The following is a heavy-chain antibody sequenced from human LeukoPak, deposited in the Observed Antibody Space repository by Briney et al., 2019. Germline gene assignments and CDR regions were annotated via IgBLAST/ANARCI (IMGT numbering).Heavy chain of an antibody. CDR3: ARGSGYCSSTSCPERGYYYGMDV. J-gene: IGHJ6*02. CDR1: GFTFSSYD. CDR2: IGTAGDT. Sequence: GGSLRLSCAASGFTFSSYDMHWVRQATGKGLEWVSAIGTAGDTYYPGSVKGRFTISRENAKNSLYLQMNSLRAGDTAVYYCARGSGYCSSTSCPERGYYYGMDVWGQGTTVTVSS. V-gene: IGHV3-13*04. D-gene: IGHD2-2*01.